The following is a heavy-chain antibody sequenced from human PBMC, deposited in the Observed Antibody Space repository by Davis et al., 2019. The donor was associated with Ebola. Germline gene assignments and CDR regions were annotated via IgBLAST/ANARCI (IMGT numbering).Heavy chain of an antibody. Sequence: SETLSLTCAVYGGSFSGYYWSWIRQPPGKGLEWIGEINHSGSTNYNPSLKSRVTISVDTSKNQFSLKLSSVTAADTAVYYCARAFDAQWGQGTLVTVSS. CDR1: GGSFSGYY. CDR2: INHSGST. V-gene: IGHV4-34*01. J-gene: IGHJ4*02. CDR3: ARAFDAQ. D-gene: IGHD2/OR15-2a*01.